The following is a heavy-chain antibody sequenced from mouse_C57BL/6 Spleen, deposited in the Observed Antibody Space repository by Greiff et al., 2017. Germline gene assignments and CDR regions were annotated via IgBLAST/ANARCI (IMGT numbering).Heavy chain of an antibody. CDR1: GYTFTSYW. D-gene: IGHD2-3*01. J-gene: IGHJ2*01. Sequence: VQLQQPGTELVKPGASVKLSCKASGYTFTSYWMHWVKQRPGQGLEWIGNINPSNGGTNYNEKFKSKATLTVDKSSSTAYMQLSSLTSEDSAVYYCARSRLSSDGCLDYWGQGTTLTVSS. CDR3: ARSRLSSDGCLDY. V-gene: IGHV1-53*01. CDR2: INPSNGGT.